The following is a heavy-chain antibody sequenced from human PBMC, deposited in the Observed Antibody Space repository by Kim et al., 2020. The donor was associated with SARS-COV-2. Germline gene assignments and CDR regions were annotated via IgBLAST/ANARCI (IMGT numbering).Heavy chain of an antibody. CDR1: GFTFSDHY. CDR3: ARGGYSYGYRPDAFDI. J-gene: IGHJ3*02. V-gene: IGHV3-72*01. D-gene: IGHD5-18*01. CDR2: TRNKANSYTT. Sequence: GGSLRLSCAASGFTFSDHYMDWVRQAPGKGLEWVGRTRNKANSYTTEYAASVKGRFTISRDDSKNSLYLQMNSLKTEDTAVYYCARGGYSYGYRPDAFDIWGQGTMVTVSS.